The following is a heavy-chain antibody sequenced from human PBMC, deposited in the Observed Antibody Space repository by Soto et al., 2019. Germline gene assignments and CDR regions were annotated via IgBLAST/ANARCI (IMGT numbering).Heavy chain of an antibody. D-gene: IGHD3-22*01. V-gene: IGHV4-31*03. J-gene: IGHJ4*02. CDR1: GGSISSGGYY. CDR3: ARGMYYSDSSGYPPDY. CDR2: IYYSGST. Sequence: SETLSLTCTVSGGSISSGGYYWSWIRQHPGKGLEWIGYIYYSGSTYYNPSLKSRVTISVDTSKNQFSLKLSSVTAADTAVYYGARGMYYSDSSGYPPDYWGQGTLVTVS.